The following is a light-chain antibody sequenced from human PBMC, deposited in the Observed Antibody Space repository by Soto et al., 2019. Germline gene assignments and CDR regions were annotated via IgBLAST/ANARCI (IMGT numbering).Light chain of an antibody. J-gene: IGKJ2*01. V-gene: IGKV1-39*01. CDR1: QNISNY. Sequence: DIQMTQSPSSLSASVGDRVTITCRASQNISNYLNWYQQKPGKAPNLLIYAASSLQGGVPSRFSGRGSGTDFTLTISILQPEDSATYYCQQSYSTSSYTFGQGTKLDI. CDR3: QQSYSTSSYT. CDR2: AAS.